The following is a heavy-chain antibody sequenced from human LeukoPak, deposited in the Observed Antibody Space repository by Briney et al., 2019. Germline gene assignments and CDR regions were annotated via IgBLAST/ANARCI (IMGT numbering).Heavy chain of an antibody. CDR1: GGSLISYF. D-gene: IGHD3-22*01. J-gene: IGHJ4*02. CDR2: VYYTGST. V-gene: IGHV4-59*01. Sequence: SEPLSLTCTVSGGSLISYFWSWIRQPPGKRLQWIGYVYYTGSTNYNPSLKSRVTISVDTSKNQFSLKLSSVTAADTAVYYCAREARGYDSSGISLRNFDSWGQGTLVTVSS. CDR3: AREARGYDSSGISLRNFDS.